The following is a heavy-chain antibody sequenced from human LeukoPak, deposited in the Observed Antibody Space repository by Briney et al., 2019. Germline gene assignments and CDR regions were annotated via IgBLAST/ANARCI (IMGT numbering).Heavy chain of an antibody. V-gene: IGHV4-39*01. CDR2: IYYSGST. CDR1: GDSISSSSYY. CDR3: ARLSRYYYYMDV. Sequence: PSETLSLTCTVSGDSISSSSYYWGWIRQPPGKGLEWIGSIYYSGSTYYNPSLKSRFTIFVDTSKNQFSLKLSSVTAADTAVYYCARLSRYYYYMDVWGKGTTVTVSS. J-gene: IGHJ6*03. D-gene: IGHD2-2*01.